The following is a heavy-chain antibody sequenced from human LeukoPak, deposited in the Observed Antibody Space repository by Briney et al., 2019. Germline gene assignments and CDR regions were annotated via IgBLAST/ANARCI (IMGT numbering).Heavy chain of an antibody. Sequence: SETLSLTCTVSGGSISSYYWSWIRQPPGKGLEWIGYIYYSGSTNYNPSLKSRVTISVDTSKNQFSLKLTSVTAADTAAYYCARGVPEYYDFWSGYFYYFDYWGQGTLVTVSS. CDR1: GGSISSYY. CDR3: ARGVPEYYDFWSGYFYYFDY. V-gene: IGHV4-59*01. J-gene: IGHJ4*02. D-gene: IGHD3-3*01. CDR2: IYYSGST.